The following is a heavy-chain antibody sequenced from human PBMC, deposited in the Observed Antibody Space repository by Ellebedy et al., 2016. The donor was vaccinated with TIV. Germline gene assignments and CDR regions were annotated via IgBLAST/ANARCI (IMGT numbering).Heavy chain of an antibody. J-gene: IGHJ4*02. CDR3: ARDPGSYGDFDS. CDR1: GYSFTTYF. Sequence: ASVKVSCXASGYSFTTYFMHWVRQAPGQGLEWTGIISPDGSSTTYAQKFQGRITVTRDASTSTLYMELSSLRSDDTAVYYCARDPGSYGDFDSWGQGTLVSVSS. CDR2: ISPDGSST. D-gene: IGHD4-17*01. V-gene: IGHV1-46*01.